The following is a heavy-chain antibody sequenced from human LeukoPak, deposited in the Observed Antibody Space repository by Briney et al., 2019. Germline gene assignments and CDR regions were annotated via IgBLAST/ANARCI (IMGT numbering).Heavy chain of an antibody. CDR2: ISSSSSYI. V-gene: IGHV3-21*01. Sequence: GGSLRLSCAASGFTFSSYSMSWVRQAPGKGLEWVASISSSSSYIYYADSVKGRFTISRDNAKNSLYLQMNSLRAEDTAVYYCARDGFPPDSSGYYLGDAFDIWGQGTMVTVSS. J-gene: IGHJ3*02. D-gene: IGHD3-22*01. CDR1: GFTFSSYS. CDR3: ARDGFPPDSSGYYLGDAFDI.